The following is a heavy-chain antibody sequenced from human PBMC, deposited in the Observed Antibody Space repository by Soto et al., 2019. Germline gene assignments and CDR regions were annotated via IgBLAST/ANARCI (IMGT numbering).Heavy chain of an antibody. D-gene: IGHD6-13*01. CDR2: INHSGST. CDR1: GGSFSGYY. Sequence: QVQLQQWGAGLLKPSETLSLTCAVYGGSFSGYYWSWIRQPPGKGLEWIGEINHSGSTNYNPSLKGRVNISVDTSKNQFSLKLSSVTAADTAVYYCAKSIAAAGTNDYWGQGTLVTVSS. V-gene: IGHV4-34*01. J-gene: IGHJ4*02. CDR3: AKSIAAAGTNDY.